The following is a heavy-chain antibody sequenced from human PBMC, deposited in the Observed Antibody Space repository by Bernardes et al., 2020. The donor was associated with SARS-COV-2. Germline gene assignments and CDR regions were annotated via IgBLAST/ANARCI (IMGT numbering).Heavy chain of an antibody. CDR2: INPNSGCT. CDR3: ARSGYFPWENYYYGMDV. D-gene: IGHD1-26*01. Sequence: ASVKVSCKASGYTFTGYYMHWVRQAPGQGLEWMGWINPNSGCTHYAPKFQGRVTMTRDTSISTAYMELSRLRSDDTAVYYCARSGYFPWENYYYGMDVWGQGTTVTVSS. J-gene: IGHJ6*02. CDR1: GYTFTGYY. V-gene: IGHV1-2*02.